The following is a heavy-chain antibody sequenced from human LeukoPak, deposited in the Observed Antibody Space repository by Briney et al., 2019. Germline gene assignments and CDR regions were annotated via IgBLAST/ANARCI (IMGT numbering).Heavy chain of an antibody. Sequence: GGSLRLSCAASEFTFSNYAMNWVRQAPGKRPEWVSGISSGGGSIYYADSVKGRFTISRDNSKNTLYLQMNSLRAEDTAVYYCASSPLAARPKLDYWGQGTLVIVSS. CDR3: ASSPLAARPKLDY. CDR2: ISSGGGSI. D-gene: IGHD6-6*01. CDR1: EFTFSNYA. J-gene: IGHJ4*02. V-gene: IGHV3-23*01.